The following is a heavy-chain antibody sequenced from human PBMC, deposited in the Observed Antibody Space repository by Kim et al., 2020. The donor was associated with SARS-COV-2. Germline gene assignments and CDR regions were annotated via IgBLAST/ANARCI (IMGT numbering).Heavy chain of an antibody. CDR3: TTDLLRFLEWLPQYYGMDV. Sequence: GGSLRLSCAASGFTFSNAWMSWVRQAPGKGLEWVGRIKSKTDGGTTDYAAPVKGRFTISRDESKNTLYLQMNSLKTEDAAVYYCTTDLLRFLEWLPQYYGMDVWGQGTTVTVSS. V-gene: IGHV3-15*01. CDR2: IKSKTDGGTT. J-gene: IGHJ6*02. D-gene: IGHD3-3*01. CDR1: GFTFSNAW.